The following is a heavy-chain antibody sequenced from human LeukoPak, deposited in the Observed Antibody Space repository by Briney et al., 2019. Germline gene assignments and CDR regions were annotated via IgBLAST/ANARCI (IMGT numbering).Heavy chain of an antibody. CDR1: GFTFSGFW. CDR2: INSDGSEG. CDR3: ARSSYSSSSSV. J-gene: IGHJ3*01. V-gene: IGHV3-7*03. D-gene: IGHD6-6*01. Sequence: GGSLRLSCAVSGFTFSGFWMSWSRQAPGKGLEWVASINSDGSEGYYADVVKGRFTISRDNAKNSLYLQINSLRAEDTAVYYCARSSYSSSSSVWGQGTMVXVSS.